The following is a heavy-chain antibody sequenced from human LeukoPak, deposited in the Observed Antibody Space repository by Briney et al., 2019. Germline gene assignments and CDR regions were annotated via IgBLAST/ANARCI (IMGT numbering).Heavy chain of an antibody. CDR1: GGSISSSNW. D-gene: IGHD3-22*01. V-gene: IGHV4-4*02. J-gene: IGHJ4*02. Sequence: PSGTLSLTCAVSGGSISSSNWWSWVRQPPGKGLEWIGEIYHSRSTNYNPSLKSRVTISVDKSKNQFSLKLSSVTAADTAVYYCARDPNYDSSGYYYGGDYWGQGTLVTVSS. CDR2: IYHSRST. CDR3: ARDPNYDSSGYYYGGDY.